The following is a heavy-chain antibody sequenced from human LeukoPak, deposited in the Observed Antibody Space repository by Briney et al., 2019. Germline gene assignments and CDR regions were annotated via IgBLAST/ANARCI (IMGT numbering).Heavy chain of an antibody. J-gene: IGHJ4*02. D-gene: IGHD3-10*01. CDR1: GGSISSSSYY. V-gene: IGHV4-39*01. CDR3: ARSWFGELYDY. Sequence: PSETLSFTCTVSGGSISSSSYYWGWIRQPPGKGLEWIGSIYYSGSTYYNPSLKSRVTISVDTSKNQFSLKLSSVTAADTAVYYCARSWFGELYDYWGQGTLVTVSS. CDR2: IYYSGST.